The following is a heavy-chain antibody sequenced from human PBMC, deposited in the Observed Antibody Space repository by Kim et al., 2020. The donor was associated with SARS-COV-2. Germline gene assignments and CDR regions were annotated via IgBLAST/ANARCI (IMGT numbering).Heavy chain of an antibody. V-gene: IGHV3-15*01. CDR3: RYSSSSGICRVCDY. J-gene: IGHJ4*02. D-gene: IGHD6-6*01. CDR2: IKSKTDGGTT. CDR1: GFTFSNAW. Sequence: GGSLRLSCAASGFTFSNAWMSWVRQAPGKGLEWVGRIKSKTDGGTTDYAAPVKGRFTISRDDSKNTLYLQMNSLKTEDTAVYYCRYSSSSGICRVCDYWGQGTLVTVSS.